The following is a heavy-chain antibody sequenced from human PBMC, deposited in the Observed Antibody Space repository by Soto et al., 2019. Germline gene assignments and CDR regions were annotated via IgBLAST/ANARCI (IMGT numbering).Heavy chain of an antibody. J-gene: IGHJ4*02. CDR3: AREGGYVDY. V-gene: IGHV4-39*02. CDR2: IDESGDS. CDR1: GGPIRSSSHY. D-gene: IGHD1-1*01. Sequence: LSLTCTVSGGPIRSSSHYWGWIRQSPGTGLEWIGSIDESGDSYYNPSLKSRVTILVDTSKNQFSLKLMSVTGADSAIYYCAREGGYVDYWGQGTLVTVSS.